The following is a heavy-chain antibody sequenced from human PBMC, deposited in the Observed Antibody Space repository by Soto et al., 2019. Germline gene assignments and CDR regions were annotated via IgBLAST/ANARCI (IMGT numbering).Heavy chain of an antibody. CDR1: GGSISSSSYY. Sequence: SETLSLTCTVSGGSISSSSYYWGWIRQPPGKGLEWIGSIYYSGSTYYNPSLKSRVTISVDTSKNQFSLKLSSVTAADTAVYYCANLYGDLYYFDYWGQGTLVTVSS. J-gene: IGHJ4*02. CDR3: ANLYGDLYYFDY. D-gene: IGHD4-17*01. CDR2: IYYSGST. V-gene: IGHV4-39*01.